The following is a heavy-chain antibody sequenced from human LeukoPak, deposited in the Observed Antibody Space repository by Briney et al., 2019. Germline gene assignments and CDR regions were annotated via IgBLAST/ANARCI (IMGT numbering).Heavy chain of an antibody. V-gene: IGHV3-7*01. CDR1: GFTFSSYW. CDR3: ARDLPGYSYGYDY. J-gene: IGHJ4*02. CDR2: IKQDGSER. D-gene: IGHD5-18*01. Sequence: PGGSLRLSCAASGFTFSSYWMSWVRQAPGKGLEGVTNIKQDGSERYYVDSVKGRFTISRDNAKNSLYLQMNSLRAEDTAVYYCARDLPGYSYGYDYWGQGTLVTVS.